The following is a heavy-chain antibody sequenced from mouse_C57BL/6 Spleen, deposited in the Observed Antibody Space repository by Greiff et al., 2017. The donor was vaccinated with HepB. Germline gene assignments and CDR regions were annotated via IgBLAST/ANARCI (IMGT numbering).Heavy chain of an antibody. J-gene: IGHJ3*01. CDR1: GYTFTDYY. Sequence: QVQLKQSGAELVRPGASVKLSCKASGYTFTDYYINWVKQRPGQGLEWIARIYPGSGNTYYNEKFKGKATLTAEKSSSTAYMQLSSLTSEDSAVYFCARYYYGSGAGWFAYWGQGTLVTVSA. CDR3: ARYYYGSGAGWFAY. CDR2: IYPGSGNT. V-gene: IGHV1-76*01. D-gene: IGHD1-1*01.